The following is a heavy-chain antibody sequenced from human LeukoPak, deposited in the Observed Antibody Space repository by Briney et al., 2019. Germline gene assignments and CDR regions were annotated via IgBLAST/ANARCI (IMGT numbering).Heavy chain of an antibody. V-gene: IGHV4-30-2*02. CDR2: IYHSGST. D-gene: IGHD5-24*01. Sequence: SETLSLTCAVSGGSISSGGYSWSWIRQPPGKGLEWIGYIYHSGSTNYNPSLKSRVTISVDTSKNQFSLKLSSVTAADTAVYYCARYEEMATILDYWGQGTLVTVSS. CDR3: ARYEEMATILDY. J-gene: IGHJ4*02. CDR1: GGSISSGGYS.